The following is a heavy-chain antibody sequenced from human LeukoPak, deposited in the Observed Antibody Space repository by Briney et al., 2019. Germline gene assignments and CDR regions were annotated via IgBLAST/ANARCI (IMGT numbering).Heavy chain of an antibody. V-gene: IGHV4-59*01. D-gene: IGHD4-4*01. CDR2: IYYSGST. Sequence: SETLSLTCTVSGGSISSYYWSWIRQPPGKGLVWIGYIYYSGSTNYNPSLKSRVTISVDTSKNQFSLKLSSVTAADTAVYYCARGGYRLKAFDIWGQGTMVTVSS. CDR3: ARGGYRLKAFDI. CDR1: GGSISSYY. J-gene: IGHJ3*02.